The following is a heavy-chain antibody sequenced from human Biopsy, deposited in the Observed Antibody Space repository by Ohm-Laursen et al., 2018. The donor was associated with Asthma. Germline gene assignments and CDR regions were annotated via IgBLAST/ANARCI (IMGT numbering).Heavy chain of an antibody. CDR1: GDSITSGGCC. Sequence: TLSLTCTVSGDSITSGGCCWNWIRQHPGKGLEWIGYIHYTGSTHYKSSLKSRVSVSIDTSKNQFSLNVTSVTAADTAMYYCARIPRRSGSYFVDYWGQGTLVTVSS. D-gene: IGHD3-22*01. CDR3: ARIPRRSGSYFVDY. J-gene: IGHJ4*02. V-gene: IGHV4-31*03. CDR2: IHYTGST.